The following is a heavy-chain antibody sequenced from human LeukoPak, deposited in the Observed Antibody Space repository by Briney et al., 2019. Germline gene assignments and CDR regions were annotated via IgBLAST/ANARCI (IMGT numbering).Heavy chain of an antibody. CDR1: GFTFSSYG. J-gene: IGHJ5*02. V-gene: IGHV3-33*01. CDR3: ARDPLDSSGLMNWFDP. D-gene: IGHD3-22*01. CDR2: IWYDGSNK. Sequence: GGSLRLSCAASGFTFSSYGMHWVRQAPGKGLEWVAVIWYDGSNKYYADSVKGRFTISRDNSKNTLYLQMNSLRAEDTAVYYCARDPLDSSGLMNWFDPWGQGTLVTVSS.